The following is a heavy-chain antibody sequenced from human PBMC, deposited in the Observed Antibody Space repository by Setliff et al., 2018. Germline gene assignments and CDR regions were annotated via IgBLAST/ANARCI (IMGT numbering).Heavy chain of an antibody. CDR2: VYCGDSDT. CDR3: ARDSEGALDY. V-gene: IGHV5-51*01. D-gene: IGHD1-26*01. Sequence: GESLKISCKASEYTFTNYWIGWVRQMPGKGLEWMGVVYCGDSDTRYSPSFQGQVTISADRSITTAYLQWSSLKASDTAQYYCARDSEGALDYWGQGTLVTVSS. CDR1: EYTFTNYW. J-gene: IGHJ4*02.